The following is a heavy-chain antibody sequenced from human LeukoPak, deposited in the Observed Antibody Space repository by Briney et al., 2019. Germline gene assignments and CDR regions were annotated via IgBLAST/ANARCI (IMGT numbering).Heavy chain of an antibody. Sequence: GGSLRLSCAASGFTVSSNYMSWVRQAPGKGLEWVANIKQDGSEKYYVDSVKGRFTISRDNAKNSLYLQMNSLRAEDTAVYYCARDVGDFWSGYFHYWGQGTLVTVSS. CDR3: ARDVGDFWSGYFHY. V-gene: IGHV3-7*01. D-gene: IGHD3-3*01. J-gene: IGHJ4*02. CDR1: GFTVSSNY. CDR2: IKQDGSEK.